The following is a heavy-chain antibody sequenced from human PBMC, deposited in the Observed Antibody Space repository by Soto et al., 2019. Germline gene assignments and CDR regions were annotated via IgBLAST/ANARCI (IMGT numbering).Heavy chain of an antibody. D-gene: IGHD6-13*01. CDR1: GFTFSSYA. Sequence: GGSLRLSCAASGFTFSSYAMSWVRQAPGKGLEWVSAISGSGGSTYYADSVKGRFTISRDNSKNTLYLQMNSLRAEDTAVYYCAKDRGYSSSWENYYYYYYMDVWGKGTTVTVSS. CDR3: AKDRGYSSSWENYYYYYYMDV. CDR2: ISGSGGST. J-gene: IGHJ6*03. V-gene: IGHV3-23*01.